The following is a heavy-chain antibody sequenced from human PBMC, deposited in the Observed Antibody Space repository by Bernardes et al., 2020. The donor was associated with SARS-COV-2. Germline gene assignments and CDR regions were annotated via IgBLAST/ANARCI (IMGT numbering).Heavy chain of an antibody. V-gene: IGHV4-39*01. CDR1: GGSISSSNYY. Sequence: SETLSLTCTVSGGSISSSNYYWGWIRQPPGKGLEWIGSMYSSGNSYYNPSRQSRVRASVDTSKNQFSLRLSFVTAADTAVYYCAGSSCGIDCDIGGLRSWDYGMGVWGQGTTVTVSS. CDR2: MYSSGNS. D-gene: IGHD2-21*01. CDR3: AGSSCGIDCDIGGLRSWDYGMGV. J-gene: IGHJ6*02.